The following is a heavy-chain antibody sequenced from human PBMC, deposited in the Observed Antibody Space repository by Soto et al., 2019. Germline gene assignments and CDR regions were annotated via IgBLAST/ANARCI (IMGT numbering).Heavy chain of an antibody. CDR1: GFTFSSYA. J-gene: IGHJ3*02. CDR2: ISGSGGST. CDR3: AKDLLSTFVSGYAFDI. Sequence: PGGSLRLSCAASGFTFSSYAMSWVRQAPGKGLEWVSAISGSGGSTYYADSVKGRFTISRDNSKNTLYLQMNSLRAEDTAVYYCAKDLLSTFVSGYAFDIWGQGTMVTVS. D-gene: IGHD4-4*01. V-gene: IGHV3-23*01.